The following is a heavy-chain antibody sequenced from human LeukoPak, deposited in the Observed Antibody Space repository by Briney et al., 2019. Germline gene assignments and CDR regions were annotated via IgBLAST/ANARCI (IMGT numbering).Heavy chain of an antibody. V-gene: IGHV3-23*01. CDR3: AKAPYSSSWGIDY. J-gene: IGHJ4*02. CDR1: GFTFASNA. D-gene: IGHD6-13*01. Sequence: GGSLRLSCAASGFTFASNAMSWVRQAPGKGLEWVSSITGSVGSTYYADSVKGRFTISRDISKNTLYLQMNSLRAEDTAVYYCAKAPYSSSWGIDYWGQGTLVTVFS. CDR2: ITGSVGST.